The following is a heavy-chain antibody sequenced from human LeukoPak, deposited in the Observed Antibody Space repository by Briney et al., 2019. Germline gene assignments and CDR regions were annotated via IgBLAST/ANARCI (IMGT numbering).Heavy chain of an antibody. V-gene: IGHV3-30*18. CDR3: AKDLGGYCSSTSCYLGFDY. D-gene: IGHD2-2*01. CDR1: GFMFSSYG. CDR2: ISYDGSNK. Sequence: GRSLRLSCAASGFMFSSYGMDWVRQAPGKGLEWVAVISYDGSNKYYADSVKGRFTISRDNSKNTLYLQMNSLRAEDTAVYYCAKDLGGYCSSTSCYLGFDYWGQGTLVTVSS. J-gene: IGHJ4*02.